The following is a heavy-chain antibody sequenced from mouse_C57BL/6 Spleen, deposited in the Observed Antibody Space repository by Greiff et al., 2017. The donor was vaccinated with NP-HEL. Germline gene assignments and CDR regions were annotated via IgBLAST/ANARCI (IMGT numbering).Heavy chain of an antibody. V-gene: IGHV5-6*01. CDR1: GFTFSSYG. CDR3: ARHDLDYGRPPWFAY. Sequence: EVMLVESGGDLVKPGGSLKLSCAASGFTFSSYGMSWVRQTPDKRLEWVATISSGGSYTYYPDSVKGRFTISRDNAKNTLYLQMSSLKSEDTAMYYCARHDLDYGRPPWFAYWGQGTLVTVSA. J-gene: IGHJ3*01. D-gene: IGHD1-1*01. CDR2: ISSGGSYT.